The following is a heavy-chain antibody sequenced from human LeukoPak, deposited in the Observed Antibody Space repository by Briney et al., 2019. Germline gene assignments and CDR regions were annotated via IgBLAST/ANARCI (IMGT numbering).Heavy chain of an antibody. CDR1: GDSVSSNSVT. J-gene: IGHJ5*02. V-gene: IGHV6-1*01. D-gene: IGHD2-2*01. Sequence: SQTLSLTCAISGDSVSSNSVTWNWIRRSPSRDLEWLGRTYYRSTWYNDYAVSVRDRITVNPDTSKNQFSLHLNSVTPEDTAVYYCARRLTQYDCFDPWGQGILVTVSS. CDR2: TYYRSTWYN. CDR3: ARRLTQYDCFDP.